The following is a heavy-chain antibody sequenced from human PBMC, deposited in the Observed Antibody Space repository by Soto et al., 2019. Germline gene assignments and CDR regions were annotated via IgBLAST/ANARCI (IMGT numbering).Heavy chain of an antibody. V-gene: IGHV1-18*01. D-gene: IGHD3-22*01. CDR2: LGAYNGNT. CDR3: ARDVGHYFDGSGYKIFFDY. Sequence: QVQLVQSGAEVKKPGASVKVSCKVSGYTFTNYGISWVRQAPGQGLEWMGWLGAYNGNTNYAQKRRDRVTMTTDTSTSTAYMELRSLRSDDTAVYYCARDVGHYFDGSGYKIFFDYWGQGTLVTISS. J-gene: IGHJ4*02. CDR1: GYTFTNYG.